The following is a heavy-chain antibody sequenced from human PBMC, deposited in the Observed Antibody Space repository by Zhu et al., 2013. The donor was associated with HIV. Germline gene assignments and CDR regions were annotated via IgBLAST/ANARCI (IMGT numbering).Heavy chain of an antibody. CDR1: GYTFTSYD. Sequence: QVQLVQSGAEVKKPGASVKVSCKASGYTFTSYDINWVRQATGQGLEWMGWMNPNSGNTGYAQKFQGRVTITRNTSISTAYMELTRLTPDDTAVYYCSRTKMFAGYWSDFWGQGTLVTVSS. J-gene: IGHJ4*02. CDR3: SRTKMFAGYWSDF. V-gene: IGHV1-8*03. CDR2: MNPNSGNT. D-gene: IGHD3-9*01.